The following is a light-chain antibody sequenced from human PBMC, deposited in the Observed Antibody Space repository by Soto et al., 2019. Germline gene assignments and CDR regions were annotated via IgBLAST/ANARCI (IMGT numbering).Light chain of an antibody. CDR3: QQYYGLPPIT. J-gene: IGKJ5*01. CDR1: QNITNN. V-gene: IGKV1-33*01. CDR2: HAS. Sequence: DIQMTQSPSSLSASIGDRVTITCQASQNITNNLSWYQQKPGKAPNLLIYHASKLAKGVTSRFNGRGSGTDFSFIITSLQRGDLATYYCQQYYGLPPITFGQGTRLEIK.